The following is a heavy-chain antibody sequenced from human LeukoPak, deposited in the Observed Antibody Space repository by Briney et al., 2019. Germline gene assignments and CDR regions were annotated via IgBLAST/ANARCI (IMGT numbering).Heavy chain of an antibody. V-gene: IGHV3-21*01. D-gene: IGHD5-24*01. Sequence: GGSLRLSCAASGFTFSSYSMNWVRQVPGKGLEWVSSISSSSSYIYYADSVKGRFTISRDNAKNSLYLQMNSLRAEDTAVYYCARDRVEMATQTFDYWGQGTLVTVSS. J-gene: IGHJ4*02. CDR1: GFTFSSYS. CDR2: ISSSSSYI. CDR3: ARDRVEMATQTFDY.